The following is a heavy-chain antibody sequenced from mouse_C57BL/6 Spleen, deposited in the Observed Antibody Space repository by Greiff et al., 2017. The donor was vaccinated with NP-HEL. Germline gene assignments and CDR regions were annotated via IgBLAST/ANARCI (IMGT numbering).Heavy chain of an antibody. J-gene: IGHJ4*01. CDR2: IDPPNSYT. Sequence: VQLQQSGAELVMPGASVKLSCKASGYTFTSYWMHWVKQRPGQGLEWIGEIDPPNSYTNYNQKFKGKSTLTVDKSSSTAYMQRSSLTSEDSAVYYCARYGSSDYYAMDYWGQGTSVTVSS. V-gene: IGHV1-69*01. CDR3: ARYGSSDYYAMDY. D-gene: IGHD1-1*01. CDR1: GYTFTSYW.